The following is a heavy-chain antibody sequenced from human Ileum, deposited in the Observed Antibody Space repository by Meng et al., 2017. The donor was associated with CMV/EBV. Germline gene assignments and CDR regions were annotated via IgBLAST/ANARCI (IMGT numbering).Heavy chain of an antibody. J-gene: IGHJ4*02. CDR2: IKNRASSHIT. Sequence: ACGFTFSDHHMDWFRRAPGKGLEWVGRIKNRASSHITDYAASVTGRFTISRDDSKNSVYLQMDNLQTEDTAVYFCGRDSMKGGGFDCWGQGILVTVSS. CDR3: GRDSMKGGGFDC. D-gene: IGHD3-10*01. V-gene: IGHV3-72*01. CDR1: GFTFSDHH.